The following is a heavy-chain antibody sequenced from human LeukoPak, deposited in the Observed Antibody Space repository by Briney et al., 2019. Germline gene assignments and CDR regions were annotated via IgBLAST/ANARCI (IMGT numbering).Heavy chain of an antibody. CDR3: ATDRRYWAAANWFDP. CDR2: IIPILGIA. J-gene: IGHJ5*02. V-gene: IGHV1-69*04. CDR1: GGTFSSYT. D-gene: IGHD2-2*01. Sequence: SVKVSCKASGGTFSSYTISWVRQAPGQGLEWMGRIIPILGIANYAQKFQGRVTITADKSTSTAYMELSSLRSEDTAVYYCATDRRYWAAANWFDPWGQGTLVTVSS.